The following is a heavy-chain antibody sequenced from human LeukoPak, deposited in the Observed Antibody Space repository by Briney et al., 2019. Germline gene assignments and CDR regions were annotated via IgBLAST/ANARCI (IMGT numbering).Heavy chain of an antibody. D-gene: IGHD1-26*01. Sequence: GGSLRLSCAASGFTFSSHWMDWVRQAPGKGLVWVSGISSDGSRPRYADSVNGRFTISRDNAKNTLYLQMNSLRAEDTAVYFCVRYGQGSTPLDYWGQGTLVTVSS. CDR2: ISSDGSRP. CDR1: GFTFSSHW. J-gene: IGHJ4*02. V-gene: IGHV3-74*01. CDR3: VRYGQGSTPLDY.